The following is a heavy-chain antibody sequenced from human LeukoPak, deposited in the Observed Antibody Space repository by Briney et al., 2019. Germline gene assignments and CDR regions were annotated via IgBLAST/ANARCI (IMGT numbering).Heavy chain of an antibody. CDR2: MNPNSGNT. CDR3: ARDQGRAYDFWSGYWGYFQH. Sequence: ASVKVSCKASGYTFTSDDINWVRQATGQGLEWMGWMNPNSGNTGYAQKFQGRVTITRNTSISTAYMELSSLRSEDTAVYYCARDQGRAYDFWSGYWGYFQHWGQGTLVTVSS. D-gene: IGHD3-3*01. J-gene: IGHJ1*01. CDR1: GYTFTSDD. V-gene: IGHV1-8*03.